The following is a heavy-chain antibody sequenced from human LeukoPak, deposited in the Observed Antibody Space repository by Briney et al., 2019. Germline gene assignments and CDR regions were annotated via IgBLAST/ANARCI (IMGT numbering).Heavy chain of an antibody. CDR2: ISISSNHI. Sequence: GGSLRLSCAASGFTFRSYWMSWVRQAPGKGLEWVSSISISSNHIYYADSVKGRFTISRDNAKNSLYLQVNSLRAEDTAVYYCARGSRFGVVGRDAFDIWGQGTVVTVSS. D-gene: IGHD3-3*01. V-gene: IGHV3-21*01. CDR3: ARGSRFGVVGRDAFDI. J-gene: IGHJ3*02. CDR1: GFTFRSYW.